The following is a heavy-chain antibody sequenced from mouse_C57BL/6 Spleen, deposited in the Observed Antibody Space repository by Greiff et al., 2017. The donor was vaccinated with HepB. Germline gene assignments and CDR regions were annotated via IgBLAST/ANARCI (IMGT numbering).Heavy chain of an antibody. Sequence: VQLQQPGAELVKPGASVKLSCKASGYTFTSYWMQWVKQRPGQGLEWIGEIDPSDSYTNYNQKFKGKATLTVDTSSSTAYMQLSSLTSEDSAVYYCASRQLSLRKDAMDYWGQGTSVTVSS. CDR1: GYTFTSYW. CDR2: IDPSDSYT. J-gene: IGHJ4*01. D-gene: IGHD3-2*02. V-gene: IGHV1-50*01. CDR3: ASRQLSLRKDAMDY.